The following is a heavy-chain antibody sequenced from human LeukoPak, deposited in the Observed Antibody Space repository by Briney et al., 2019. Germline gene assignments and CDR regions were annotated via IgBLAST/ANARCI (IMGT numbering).Heavy chain of an antibody. D-gene: IGHD3-16*01. CDR1: GYSISSGHY. CDR3: ARGRWGLVY. CDR2: IYTSGST. J-gene: IGHJ4*02. Sequence: SETLSLTCTVSGYSISSGHYWGWIRQPAGKGLEWIGRIYTSGSTNYNPSLKSRVTISVDTSKNQFSLKLSSVTAADTAVYYCARGRWGLVYWGQGTLVTVSS. V-gene: IGHV4-61*02.